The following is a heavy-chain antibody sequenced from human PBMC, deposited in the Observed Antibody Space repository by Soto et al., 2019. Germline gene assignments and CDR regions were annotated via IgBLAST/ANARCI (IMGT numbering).Heavy chain of an antibody. Sequence: GGSLRLSCAASGFTFSDYYMSWIRQAPGKGLEWVSAISGSGGSTYYADSVKGRFTISRDNSKNTLYLQMNSLRAEDTAVYYCAYSSTPFDYWGQGTLVTVSS. CDR1: GFTFSDYY. CDR3: AYSSTPFDY. D-gene: IGHD6-13*01. V-gene: IGHV3-23*01. J-gene: IGHJ4*02. CDR2: ISGSGGST.